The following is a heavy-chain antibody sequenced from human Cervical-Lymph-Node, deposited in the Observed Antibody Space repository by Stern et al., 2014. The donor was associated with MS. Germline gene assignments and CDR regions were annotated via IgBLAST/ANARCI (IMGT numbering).Heavy chain of an antibody. CDR1: GGTFTNDG. J-gene: IGHJ6*02. CDR2: IIPMFGIG. V-gene: IGHV1-69*01. D-gene: IGHD3-3*01. CDR3: AGGAIFGVVKGYYYYGLDV. Sequence: MQLVESGAEVKKPGSSVKGSCKASGGTFTNDGISWVRQAPGQGPEWMGGIIPMFGIGHYAQQFKGRVTITADDSTSTVHMELNSLRAEDTAVYYCAGGAIFGVVKGYYYYGLDVWGQGTTVTV.